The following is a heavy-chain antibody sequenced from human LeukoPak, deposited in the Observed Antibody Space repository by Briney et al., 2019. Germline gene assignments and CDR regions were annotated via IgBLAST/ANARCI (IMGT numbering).Heavy chain of an antibody. CDR3: AKDTSYGSGSYYNEFDY. V-gene: IGHV3-9*01. J-gene: IGHJ4*02. Sequence: PGRSLRLSCAASGFTFDDYAMHWVRQAPGKGLEWVSGIGWNSGSIGYADSVKGRFNISRDNAKNPLYLQMNSLRAEDTALYYCAKDTSYGSGSYYNEFDYWGQGTLVTVSS. CDR1: GFTFDDYA. D-gene: IGHD3-10*01. CDR2: IGWNSGSI.